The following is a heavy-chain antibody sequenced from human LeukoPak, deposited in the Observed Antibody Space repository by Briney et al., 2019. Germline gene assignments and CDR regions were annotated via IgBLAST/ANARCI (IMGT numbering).Heavy chain of an antibody. Sequence: ASVKVSCKGSGYIFNEYYVHWVRQAPGQGLEWMGWINPKSGGISRAPKYRGRFTITRDTSISTAYMELSRLTSDDTAVYYCARDFGYGSGYMDVWGKGTTVTVSS. D-gene: IGHD3-10*01. CDR2: INPKSGGI. J-gene: IGHJ6*03. CDR1: GYIFNEYY. CDR3: ARDFGYGSGYMDV. V-gene: IGHV1-2*02.